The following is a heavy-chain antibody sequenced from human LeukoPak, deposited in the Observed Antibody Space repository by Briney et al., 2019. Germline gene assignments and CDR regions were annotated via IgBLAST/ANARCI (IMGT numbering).Heavy chain of an antibody. CDR1: GFTFSSYS. J-gene: IGHJ5*02. Sequence: GGSLRLSCAASGFTFSSYSMNWVRQAPGKGLEWVSYISSSSTIYYADSVKGRFTISRDNAKNSLYLQMNSLRDEDTAVYYCAREPPYATPQTNWFDPWGQGTLVTVSS. CDR2: ISSSSTI. CDR3: AREPPYATPQTNWFDP. D-gene: IGHD2-15*01. V-gene: IGHV3-48*02.